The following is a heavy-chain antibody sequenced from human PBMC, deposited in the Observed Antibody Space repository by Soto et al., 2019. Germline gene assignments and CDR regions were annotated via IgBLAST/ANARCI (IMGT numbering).Heavy chain of an antibody. D-gene: IGHD4-17*01. CDR2: ISGSGGST. Sequence: GGSLRLSCAASGFTFSSYAMSWVRQAPGKELEWVSAISGSGGSTYYADSVKGRFTISRDNSKNTLYLQMNSLRAEDTAVYYCAKVNTVITLRSIYYRGQGTLVTVSS. V-gene: IGHV3-23*01. CDR1: GFTFSSYA. CDR3: AKVNTVITLRSIYY. J-gene: IGHJ4*02.